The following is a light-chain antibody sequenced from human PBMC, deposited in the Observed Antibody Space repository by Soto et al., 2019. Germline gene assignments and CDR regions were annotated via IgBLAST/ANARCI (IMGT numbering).Light chain of an antibody. Sequence: DVQMTQSTSTLSASVGDRVTITCRASQGISNRLAWYQQKPGKAPKLLIYQASSLKSGVPSRFGGSVSGREFPLTISRLQPDDFASYYCHQYNSHWTFGQGTNVQIK. CDR1: QGISNR. CDR2: QAS. V-gene: IGKV1-5*03. J-gene: IGKJ1*01. CDR3: HQYNSHWT.